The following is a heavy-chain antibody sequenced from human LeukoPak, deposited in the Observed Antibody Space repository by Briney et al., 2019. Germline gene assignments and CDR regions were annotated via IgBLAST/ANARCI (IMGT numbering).Heavy chain of an antibody. CDR3: ARVSHMVRGVLGY. J-gene: IGHJ4*02. V-gene: IGHV1-8*01. CDR2: MNPNSGNT. Sequence: ASVKVSCKASGYTFTSYDINWVRQATGQGLEWMGWMNPNSGNTGYAQKFQGRVTMTRNTSISTAYMELSSLRSEDTAVYYCARVSHMVRGVLGYWGQGTLVTVSS. D-gene: IGHD3-10*01. CDR1: GYTFTSYD.